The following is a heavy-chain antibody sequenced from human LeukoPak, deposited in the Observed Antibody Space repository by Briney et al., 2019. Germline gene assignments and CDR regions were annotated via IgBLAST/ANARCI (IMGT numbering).Heavy chain of an antibody. V-gene: IGHV4-59*01. CDR1: GGSISSYY. Sequence: SETLSLTCTVSGGSISSYYWRWIRQPPGKGLEWIGYIYYSGSTNYNPSLKSRVTISVDTSNNQFSLNLSSVTAADTAVYYCARDPNYYASSGYYYMDVWGKGTTVPVSS. D-gene: IGHD3-22*01. J-gene: IGHJ6*03. CDR3: ARDPNYYASSGYYYMDV. CDR2: IYYSGST.